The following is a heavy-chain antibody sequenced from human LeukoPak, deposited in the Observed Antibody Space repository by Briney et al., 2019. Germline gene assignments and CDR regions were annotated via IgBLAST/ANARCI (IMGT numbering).Heavy chain of an antibody. V-gene: IGHV3-30*04. CDR2: ISYDGSNK. D-gene: IGHD4-17*01. CDR3: ARDTVTNEAFDY. J-gene: IGHJ4*02. CDR1: GFTFGSYA. Sequence: GGSLRLSCAASGFTFGSYAMHWVRQAPGKGLEWVAVISYDGSNKYYADSVKGRFTISRDNSKNTLYLQMNSLRAEDTAVYYCARDTVTNEAFDYWGQGTLVTVSS.